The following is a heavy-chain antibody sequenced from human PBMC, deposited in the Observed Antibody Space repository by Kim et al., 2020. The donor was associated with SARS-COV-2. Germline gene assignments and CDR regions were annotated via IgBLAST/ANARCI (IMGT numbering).Heavy chain of an antibody. Sequence: GGSLRLSCAASGFAFSSYAMSWVRQAPGKGLQWVSTISGSGTSTSYADSVKGRFTISRDNSKNTLYLQMGSLRAEDTAVYYCAKRPQARADKWFDPWGQGTLVTVSS. V-gene: IGHV3-23*01. J-gene: IGHJ5*02. CDR3: AKRPQARADKWFDP. CDR1: GFAFSSYA. CDR2: ISGSGTST.